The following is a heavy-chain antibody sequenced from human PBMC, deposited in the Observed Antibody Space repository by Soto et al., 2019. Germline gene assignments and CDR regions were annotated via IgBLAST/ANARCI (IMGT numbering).Heavy chain of an antibody. V-gene: IGHV1-2*02. J-gene: IGHJ6*02. Sequence: ASVKVSCKASGYTFTGYYIHWVRQAPGQGLECMGGINPNSGGTNYAQKFQGRVTMTRDTSISTAYMELSRLRSDDTAVYYCARVKIVVVPAATFGPTYYYYYGMDVWGQGTTVTVSS. D-gene: IGHD2-2*01. CDR2: INPNSGGT. CDR3: ARVKIVVVPAATFGPTYYYYYGMDV. CDR1: GYTFTGYY.